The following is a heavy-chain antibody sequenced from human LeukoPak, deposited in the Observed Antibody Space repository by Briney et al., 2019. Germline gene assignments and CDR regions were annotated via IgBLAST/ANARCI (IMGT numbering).Heavy chain of an antibody. V-gene: IGHV3-7*01. D-gene: IGHD4-17*01. Sequence: AGGSLRLSCAASGFTFSSYWMSWVRQAPGKGLEWVANIKQDGSEKYYVDSVKGRFTISRDNAKNSLYLQMNSLRAEDTAVYYCASPPYGGPGAEYFQHWGQGTLVTVSS. CDR2: IKQDGSEK. CDR1: GFTFSSYW. J-gene: IGHJ1*01. CDR3: ASPPYGGPGAEYFQH.